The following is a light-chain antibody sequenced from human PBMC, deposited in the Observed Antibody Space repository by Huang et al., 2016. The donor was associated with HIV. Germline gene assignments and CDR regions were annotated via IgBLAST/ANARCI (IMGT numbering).Light chain of an antibody. J-gene: IGKJ5*01. CDR2: WAS. CDR3: QQYYSTLIT. V-gene: IGKV4-1*01. CDR1: QSILYSSNKKSY. Sequence: DIVMTQSPDSLAVPLGERATINCKASQSILYSSNKKSYLAWYQQKPGQPPKLLIYWASTREAGVPDLFSSSGSGTDFPLTISSLQAEDVAVYYCQQYYSTLITFGQGTRLEIK.